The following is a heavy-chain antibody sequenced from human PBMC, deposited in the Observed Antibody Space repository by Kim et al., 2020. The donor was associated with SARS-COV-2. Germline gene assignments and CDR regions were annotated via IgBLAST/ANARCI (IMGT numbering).Heavy chain of an antibody. CDR2: INPNSGGT. J-gene: IGHJ4*02. CDR1: GYTFTGYY. D-gene: IGHD1-26*01. CDR3: VRAGGSYSGFDY. Sequence: ASVKVSCKASGYTFTGYYMHWVRQAPGQGLEWMGWINPNSGGTNYAQKFQGRVTMTRDTSISTAYMELSRLRSDDTAVYYCVRAGGSYSGFDYWGQGTLVTVSS. V-gene: IGHV1-2*02.